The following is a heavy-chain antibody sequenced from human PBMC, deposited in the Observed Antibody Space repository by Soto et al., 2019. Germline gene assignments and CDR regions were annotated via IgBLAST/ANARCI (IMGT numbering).Heavy chain of an antibody. CDR2: VNPSGGHT. CDR3: ARGGNVVVVTAAFDY. Sequence: QVQLMQSGAEVKKPGASLKVSCKASGYTFTNYYIHWVRQAPGQGLEWMGTVNPSGGHTTYALYFLGRVTMPGDTSTCTLFMELTSLTSADAAVYYCARGGNVVVVTAAFDYWGQGTLVSVSS. J-gene: IGHJ4*02. V-gene: IGHV1-46*01. D-gene: IGHD2-21*02. CDR1: GYTFTNYY.